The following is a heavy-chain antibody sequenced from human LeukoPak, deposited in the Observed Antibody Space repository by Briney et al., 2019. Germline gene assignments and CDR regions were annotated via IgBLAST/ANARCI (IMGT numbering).Heavy chain of an antibody. Sequence: GGSLRLSCAASGFTFSTYEMNWVRQAPGKGLEWVSYISRSGSTIYYADSVKGRFTISRDNAKNSLYLQMNSLRAEDTAVYYCARDGDTAMVIGLSAWFDPWGQGTLVTVSS. D-gene: IGHD5-18*01. CDR3: ARDGDTAMVIGLSAWFDP. CDR2: ISRSGSTI. J-gene: IGHJ5*02. V-gene: IGHV3-48*03. CDR1: GFTFSTYE.